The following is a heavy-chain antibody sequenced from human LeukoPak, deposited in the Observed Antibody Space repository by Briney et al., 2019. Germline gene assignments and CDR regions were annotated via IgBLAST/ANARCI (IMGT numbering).Heavy chain of an antibody. V-gene: IGHV3-21*01. CDR1: GFTFSSYS. CDR2: ISSSSNYI. D-gene: IGHD6-13*01. J-gene: IGHJ5*02. CDR3: AREDYSSNWYENWFDP. Sequence: GGSLRLSCAASGFTFSSYSMNWVRQAPGKGLEWVSSISSSSNYIYYADSVKGRFTISRDNAKNSLYLQMNSLRAEDTAVYYCAREDYSSNWYENWFDPWGQGTLSPSPQ.